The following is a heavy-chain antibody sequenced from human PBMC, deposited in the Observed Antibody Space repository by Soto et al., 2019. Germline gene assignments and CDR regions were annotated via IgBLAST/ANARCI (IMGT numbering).Heavy chain of an antibody. J-gene: IGHJ4*02. CDR3: ARGELLWFGELLR. CDR2: MNPNSGDT. D-gene: IGHD3-10*01. Sequence: QVQLVQSGAEVKKPGASVKVSCKASAYTFTSYEMNWVRQATGQGLEWMGWMNPNSGDTGYAQKFQGRVTMTRNTSISTAYMELSSLRSEDTAVYYCARGELLWFGELLRWGQGTLVTVSS. V-gene: IGHV1-8*01. CDR1: AYTFTSYE.